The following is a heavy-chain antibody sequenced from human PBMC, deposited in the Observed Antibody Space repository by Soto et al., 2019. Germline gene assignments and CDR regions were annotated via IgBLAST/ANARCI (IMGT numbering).Heavy chain of an antibody. CDR3: ARESIGRGSYSLYYFDY. J-gene: IGHJ4*02. Sequence: QVQLVQSGAEVKKPGASVKVSCKASGYTFTSYGISWVRQAPGQGLEWMGWISAYNGNTNYAQKLQGRVTMTTDTSTSTDYMELRSLRSDDTAVYYCARESIGRGSYSLYYFDYWGQGTLVTVSS. D-gene: IGHD1-26*01. CDR1: GYTFTSYG. CDR2: ISAYNGNT. V-gene: IGHV1-18*01.